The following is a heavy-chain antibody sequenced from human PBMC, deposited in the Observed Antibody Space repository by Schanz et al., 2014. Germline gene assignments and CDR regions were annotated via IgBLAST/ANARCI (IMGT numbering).Heavy chain of an antibody. CDR1: GYNFNRHD. CDR3: ARDVGRPGHFWYFDL. V-gene: IGHV1-2*02. J-gene: IGHJ2*01. D-gene: IGHD1-1*01. CDR2: TNPNGGA. Sequence: QVQLVQSGPEVKKPGASVRLSCKASGYNFNRHDISWVRQAPGQGLEWMGVTNPNGGAEFAQKFQGRISMTRDTSTTTFYMELSSLTSDDTAVYFCARDVGRPGHFWYFDLWGRGTLVTVSS.